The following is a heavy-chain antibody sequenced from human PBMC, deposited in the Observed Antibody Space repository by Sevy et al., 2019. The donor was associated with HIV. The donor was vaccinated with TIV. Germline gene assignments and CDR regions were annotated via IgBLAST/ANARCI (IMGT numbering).Heavy chain of an antibody. CDR1: GGTFSSYA. CDR3: ASDPYYDSSGYFDY. CDR2: IIPIFGTA. D-gene: IGHD3-22*01. V-gene: IGHV1-69*13. J-gene: IGHJ4*02. Sequence: ASVKVSCKASGGTFSSYAISWVRQAPGQGLEWMGRIIPIFGTANYAQKFQGRVTITADESTSTAYMELSSLRSEDTAVYYCASDPYYDSSGYFDYWGQGTLVTVSS.